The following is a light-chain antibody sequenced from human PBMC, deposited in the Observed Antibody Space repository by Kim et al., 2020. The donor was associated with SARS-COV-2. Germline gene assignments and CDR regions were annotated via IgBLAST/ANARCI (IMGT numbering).Light chain of an antibody. CDR3: QQYKYWPYT. J-gene: IGKJ2*01. CDR1: HSLCSN. V-gene: IGKV3-15*01. Sequence: EVVLTQSPATLSVSPGEGVTLPCKASHSLCSNFAWYQKKPGQPPRHLIYESSTRATGIPARISGSGFGTEVTLTISSLQSEFCAVYYCQQYKYWPYTFGKGPELEL. CDR2: ESS.